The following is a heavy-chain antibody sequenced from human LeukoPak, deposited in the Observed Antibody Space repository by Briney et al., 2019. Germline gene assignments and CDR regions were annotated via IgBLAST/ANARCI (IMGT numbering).Heavy chain of an antibody. V-gene: IGHV3-30*02. J-gene: IGHJ4*02. CDR3: ARVSDISVAAYFDY. Sequence: PGGSLRLSCVASGFTFSTSGMHWVRQSPGKGLDWVAFIRNDGNKYNYAESVKGRFTISRDNSKNTLYLQMDSLSAEDTALYYCARVSDISVAAYFDYWGQGTLVTVSS. CDR2: IRNDGNKY. D-gene: IGHD6-19*01. CDR1: GFTFSTSG.